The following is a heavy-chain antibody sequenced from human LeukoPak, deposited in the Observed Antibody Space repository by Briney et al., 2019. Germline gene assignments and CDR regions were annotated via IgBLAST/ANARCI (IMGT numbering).Heavy chain of an antibody. CDR2: IYTSGST. CDR3: ARGENYYDSSGFYYVNALDI. Sequence: SETLSLTCTVSGGSISSYYWSWIRQPAGKGLEWIGRIYTSGSTNYNPSLKSRVTMSVDTSKNKFSLKLSSVTAADTAVYYCARGENYYDSSGFYYVNALDIWGRGTMVTVS. J-gene: IGHJ3*02. CDR1: GGSISSYY. V-gene: IGHV4-4*07. D-gene: IGHD3-22*01.